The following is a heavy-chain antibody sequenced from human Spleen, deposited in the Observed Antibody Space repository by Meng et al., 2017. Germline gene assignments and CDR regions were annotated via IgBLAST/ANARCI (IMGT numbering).Heavy chain of an antibody. J-gene: IGHJ4*02. CDR3: ASVAVDWYLHY. V-gene: IGHV4-38-2*02. Sequence: SETLSLTCTVSGYSISSGYYWGWLRQPPGKGLEWIGSIYHSGSTYYNPSLKSRVTIPVDTSKNQYSLKRSSVTAADAAVYYCASVAVDWYLHYWGQGTLVTVSS. D-gene: IGHD6-19*01. CDR1: GYSISSGYY. CDR2: IYHSGST.